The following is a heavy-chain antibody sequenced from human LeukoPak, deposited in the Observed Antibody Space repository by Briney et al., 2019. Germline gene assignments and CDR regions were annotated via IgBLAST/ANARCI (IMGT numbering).Heavy chain of an antibody. CDR2: IYYSGST. CDR3: ARSASYYYDSSGYWDY. J-gene: IGHJ4*02. Sequence: SETLSLTCTVSGGSISSYCWSWIRQPPGKGLEWIGYIYYSGSTNYNPSLKSRVTISVDTSKNQFSLKLSSVTAADTAVYYCARSASYYYDSSGYWDYWGQGTLVTVSS. D-gene: IGHD3-22*01. CDR1: GGSISSYC. V-gene: IGHV4-59*01.